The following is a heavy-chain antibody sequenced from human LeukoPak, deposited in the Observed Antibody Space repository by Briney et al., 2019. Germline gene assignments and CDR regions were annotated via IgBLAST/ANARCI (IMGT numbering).Heavy chain of an antibody. CDR2: INAGYGNT. Sequence: ASVKVSCKASGYTFTSYAMHWVRQAPGQRLEWMGWINAGYGNTKYSQKFQGRVTITRDTSASTAYMELSSLRSEDTAVYYCARDPVVVVAAPTFDYWGQGTLVTVSS. D-gene: IGHD2-15*01. CDR3: ARDPVVVVAAPTFDY. J-gene: IGHJ4*02. V-gene: IGHV1-3*01. CDR1: GYTFTSYA.